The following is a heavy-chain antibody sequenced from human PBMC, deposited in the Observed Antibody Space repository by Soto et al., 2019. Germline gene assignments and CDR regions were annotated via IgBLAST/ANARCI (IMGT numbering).Heavy chain of an antibody. D-gene: IGHD2-21*02. CDR1: GFTFSSYW. CDR3: ARDLAYCGGDCYYYFDY. J-gene: IGHJ4*01. Sequence: GGSLRLSCAASGFTFSSYWMSWVRQAPGKGLEWVANIKQDGSEKYYVDSVKGRFTISRDNAKNSLYLQMNRLRAEDTAMYYCARDLAYCGGDCYYYFDYWGHGTLVPVSS. V-gene: IGHV3-7*03. CDR2: IKQDGSEK.